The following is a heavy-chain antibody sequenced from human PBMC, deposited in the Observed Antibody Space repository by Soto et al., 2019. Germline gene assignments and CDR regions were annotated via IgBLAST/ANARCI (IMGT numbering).Heavy chain of an antibody. CDR3: ARSHYYDSSGYYPNFDY. J-gene: IGHJ4*02. CDR1: GYTFTSYD. V-gene: IGHV1-8*01. D-gene: IGHD3-22*01. CDR2: VNPNSGNT. Sequence: GASVKVSCKASGYTFTSYDINWVRQATGQGLEWMGWVNPNSGNTGYAQKFQGRVTMTRNTSISTAYMELSSLRSEDTAVYYCARSHYYDSSGYYPNFDYWGQGTLVTVSS.